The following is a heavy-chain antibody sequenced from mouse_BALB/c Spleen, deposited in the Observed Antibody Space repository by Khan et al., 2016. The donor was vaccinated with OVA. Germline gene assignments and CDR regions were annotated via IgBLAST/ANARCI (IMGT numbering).Heavy chain of an antibody. D-gene: IGHD1-1*01. CDR1: GYSFTDYN. CDR2: IDPYNGGA. V-gene: IGHV1S135*01. CDR3: ARTDYYGSSYYFDY. J-gene: IGHJ2*01. Sequence: VQLQQPGPELVKPGASVKVSCKASGYSFTDYNMFWVKQSHGKSLEWIGYIDPYNGGASYNQKFKGKATLTVDKSSSTAFMHLNSLTSEDSAVLYCARTDYYGSSYYFDYWGQGTTLTVSS.